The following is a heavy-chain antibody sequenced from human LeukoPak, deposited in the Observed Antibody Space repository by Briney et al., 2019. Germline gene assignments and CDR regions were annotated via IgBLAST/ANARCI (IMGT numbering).Heavy chain of an antibody. CDR1: GFTFSSYS. Sequence: GGSLRLSCAASGFTFSSYSMNWVRQAPGKGLEWVSSISSSSSYIYYADSVEGRFTISRDNAKNSLYLQMNSLRAEDTAVYYCAKGTIFGVVMTFDYWGQGTLVTVSS. J-gene: IGHJ4*02. V-gene: IGHV3-21*01. CDR2: ISSSSSYI. CDR3: AKGTIFGVVMTFDY. D-gene: IGHD3-3*01.